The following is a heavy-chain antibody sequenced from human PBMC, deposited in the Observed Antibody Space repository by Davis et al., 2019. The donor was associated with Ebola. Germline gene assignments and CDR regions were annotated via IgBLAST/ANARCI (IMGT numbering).Heavy chain of an antibody. J-gene: IGHJ4*02. CDR3: ARGGYSSGWYGNGVKPPWDY. D-gene: IGHD6-19*01. CDR2: INPSGGST. CDR1: GYTFTSYD. Sequence: ASVKVSCKASGYTFTSYDINWVRQATGQGLEWMGIINPSGGSTTYAQKFQGRVTMTRDTSTSTVYMELSSLRSEDTAVYYCARGGYSSGWYGNGVKPPWDYWGQGTLVTVSS. V-gene: IGHV1-46*01.